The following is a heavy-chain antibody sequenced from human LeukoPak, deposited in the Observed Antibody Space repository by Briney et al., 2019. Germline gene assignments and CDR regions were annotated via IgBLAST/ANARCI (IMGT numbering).Heavy chain of an antibody. D-gene: IGHD1-26*01. CDR3: ARHRTVGALGDDAFDI. V-gene: IGHV5-51*01. Sequence: GESLKISCKGSGYIITSYWLGWGRQMPGKGLEWMGIIYPGDSDTRYSPSFQGQVTISADKSISTAYLQWSSLKASDTAMYYCARHRTVGALGDDAFDICGQGTMVTVSS. CDR1: GYIITSYW. J-gene: IGHJ3*02. CDR2: IYPGDSDT.